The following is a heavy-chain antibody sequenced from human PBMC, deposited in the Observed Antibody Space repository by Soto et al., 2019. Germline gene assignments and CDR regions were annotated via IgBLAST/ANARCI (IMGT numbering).Heavy chain of an antibody. CDR1: GDSVSSNSAA. V-gene: IGHV6-1*01. Sequence: SQTLSLTCAISGDSVSSNSAAWNWIRQSPSRGLEWLGRTYYRSKWYNDYAVSVKSRIAINPDTSKNQFSLQLNSVTPEDTAAYYCARDRVRSGYSYGPVGYYYGMDVWGQGTTVTVSS. CDR3: ARDRVRSGYSYGPVGYYYGMDV. D-gene: IGHD5-18*01. CDR2: TYYRSKWYN. J-gene: IGHJ6*02.